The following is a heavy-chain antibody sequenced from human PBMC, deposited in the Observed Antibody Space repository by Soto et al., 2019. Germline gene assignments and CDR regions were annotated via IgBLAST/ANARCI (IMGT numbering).Heavy chain of an antibody. D-gene: IGHD6-13*01. CDR2: MNPNSGNT. J-gene: IGHJ5*02. V-gene: IGHV1-8*01. CDR3: ATPGSSEPDWFDP. Sequence: ASVKVSCKASGYTFTSYDINWVRQATGQGLEWMGWMNPNSGNTGYAQKFQGRVTMTRNTSISTAYMELSSLRSEDTAVYYCATPGSSEPDWFDPWGQGTLVTVSS. CDR1: GYTFTSYD.